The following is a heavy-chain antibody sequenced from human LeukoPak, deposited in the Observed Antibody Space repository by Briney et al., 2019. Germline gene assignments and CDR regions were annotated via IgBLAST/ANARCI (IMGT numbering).Heavy chain of an antibody. D-gene: IGHD3-22*01. CDR1: GYTFTSYG. Sequence: EASVKVSCKASGYTFTSYGISWVRQAPGQGLEWMGWISAYNGNTNYAQKLQGRVTMTTDTSTSTAYMELRSLRSDDTAVYYCARVPLDYYDSSGYYLGYWGQGTLVTVSS. CDR2: ISAYNGNT. CDR3: ARVPLDYYDSSGYYLGY. J-gene: IGHJ4*02. V-gene: IGHV1-18*01.